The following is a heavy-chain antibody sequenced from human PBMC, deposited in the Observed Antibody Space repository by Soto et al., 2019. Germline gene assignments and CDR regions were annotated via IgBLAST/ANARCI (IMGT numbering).Heavy chain of an antibody. CDR2: INSDGSST. J-gene: IGHJ4*02. V-gene: IGHV3-74*01. CDR3: ARYATTHSNYYDSSGYYYPPIYYFDY. D-gene: IGHD3-22*01. CDR1: GFTFSSYW. Sequence: SLRLSCAASGFTFSSYWMHWVRQAPGKGLVWVSRINSDGSSTSYADSVKGRFTISRDNAKNTLYLQMNSLRAEDTAVYYCARYATTHSNYYDSSGYYYPPIYYFDYWGQGTLVTVSS.